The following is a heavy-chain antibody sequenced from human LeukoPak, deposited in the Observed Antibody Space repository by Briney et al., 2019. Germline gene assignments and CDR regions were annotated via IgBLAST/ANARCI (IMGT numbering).Heavy chain of an antibody. CDR3: ARGGKIAVVGTRSPQYFHH. Sequence: GGSLRPSCAASGFTFSSYTMNWVRQAPGKGLEWVSSISRRSTYIYYADSVKGRFTSSRDNAKNPLYLQMNSLRPEDTAVYYCARGGKIAVVGTRSPQYFHHWGQGTLVTVSS. V-gene: IGHV3-21*01. CDR2: ISRRSTYI. CDR1: GFTFSSYT. J-gene: IGHJ1*01. D-gene: IGHD6-19*01.